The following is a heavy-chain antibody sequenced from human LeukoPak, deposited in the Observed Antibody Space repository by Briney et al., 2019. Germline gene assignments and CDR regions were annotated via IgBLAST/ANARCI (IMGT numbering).Heavy chain of an antibody. D-gene: IGHD3-10*01. CDR2: INHSGST. V-gene: IGHV4-34*01. J-gene: IGHJ3*02. CDR3: ARGPYITMVRGAAFDI. CDR1: GGSFSGYY. Sequence: TSETLSLTCAVYGGSFSGYYWSWIRQPPGKGLEWIGEINHSGSTNYNPSLKSRVTISVDTSKNQFSLKLSSVTAADTAVYYCARGPYITMVRGAAFDIWGQGTMVTVSS.